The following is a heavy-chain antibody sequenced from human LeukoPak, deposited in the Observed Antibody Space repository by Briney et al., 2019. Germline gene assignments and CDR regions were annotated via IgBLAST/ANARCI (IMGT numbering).Heavy chain of an antibody. V-gene: IGHV4-34*01. Sequence: SETLSLTCAVYGGSFSGYYWSWIRQPPGKGLEWIGEINHSGSTNYNPSLKSRVTISVDTSKNQFSLKLSSVTAADTAVYYCARDSFHYDILTGYYNGPFDYWGQGTLVTVSS. CDR3: ARDSFHYDILTGYYNGPFDY. D-gene: IGHD3-9*01. J-gene: IGHJ4*02. CDR2: INHSGST. CDR1: GGSFSGYY.